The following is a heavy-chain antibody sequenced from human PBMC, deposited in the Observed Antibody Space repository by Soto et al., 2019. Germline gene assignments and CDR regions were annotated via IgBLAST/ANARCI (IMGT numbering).Heavy chain of an antibody. J-gene: IGHJ4*02. CDR3: ARDQGRSITCQLDY. Sequence: WGSLRLSCSVSGFTFSTYAMHWVRQAPGKGLEWVAVISYDGSNTYYADSVKGRFTISRDNMLYLQMNSLRAEDTAVYYCARDQGRSITCQLDYWGQGTLVTVSS. CDR2: ISYDGSNT. CDR1: GFTFSTYA. V-gene: IGHV3-30-3*01. D-gene: IGHD2-2*01.